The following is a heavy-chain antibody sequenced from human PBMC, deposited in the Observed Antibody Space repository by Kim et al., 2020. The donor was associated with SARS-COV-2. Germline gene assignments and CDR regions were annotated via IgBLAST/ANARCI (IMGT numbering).Heavy chain of an antibody. CDR1: GFTFSSYA. D-gene: IGHD1-26*01. CDR3: ARERWELRAFDY. Sequence: GGSLRLSCAASGFTFSSYAMHWVRQAPGKGLEWVAVISYDGSNKYYADSVKGRFTISRDNSKNTLYLQMNSLRAEDTAVYYCARERWELRAFDYWGQGTL. V-gene: IGHV3-30-3*01. J-gene: IGHJ4*02. CDR2: ISYDGSNK.